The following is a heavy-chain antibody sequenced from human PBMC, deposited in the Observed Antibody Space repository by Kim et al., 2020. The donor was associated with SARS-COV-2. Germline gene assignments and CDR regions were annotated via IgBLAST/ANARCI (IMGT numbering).Heavy chain of an antibody. D-gene: IGHD3-22*01. V-gene: IGHV3-21*01. Sequence: GGSLRLSCAASGFTFSSYSMNWVRQAPGKGLEWVSSISSSSSYISYADSVKGRFTISRDNAKNSLYLQMNSLRAEDTAVYYCARGLGYDTSGYYDAFDIWGQGTMVTVSS. J-gene: IGHJ3*02. CDR2: ISSSSSYI. CDR1: GFTFSSYS. CDR3: ARGLGYDTSGYYDAFDI.